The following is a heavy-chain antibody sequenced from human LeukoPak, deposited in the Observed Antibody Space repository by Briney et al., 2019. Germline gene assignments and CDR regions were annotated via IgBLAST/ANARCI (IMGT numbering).Heavy chain of an antibody. D-gene: IGHD2-2*01. Sequence: PGGSLRLSCAASGSTFSSHTMNWVRQAPGKGLEWVSAIGGSGGSTYYADSVKGRFTISRDNSKNTLYLQMNSLRAEDTAVYYCAKDLGCSSTRCSNNWFDPWGQGTLVTVSS. CDR3: AKDLGCSSTRCSNNWFDP. V-gene: IGHV3-23*01. CDR2: IGGSGGST. J-gene: IGHJ5*02. CDR1: GSTFSSHT.